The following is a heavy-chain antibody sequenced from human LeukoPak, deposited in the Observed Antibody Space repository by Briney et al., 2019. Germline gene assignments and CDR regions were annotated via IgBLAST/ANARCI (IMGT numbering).Heavy chain of an antibody. V-gene: IGHV3-7*01. CDR1: GFTFSNYW. D-gene: IGHD1-1*01. J-gene: IGHJ4*02. Sequence: GGSLRLSCAASGFTFSNYWMNWVRQAPGKGLEWVANIKEDGREKIYVDSVKGRFTISRDNSKNSLYLQINNLRAEDTAVYYCTRNRGTDYWGQGTLVTVSS. CDR3: TRNRGTDY. CDR2: IKEDGREK.